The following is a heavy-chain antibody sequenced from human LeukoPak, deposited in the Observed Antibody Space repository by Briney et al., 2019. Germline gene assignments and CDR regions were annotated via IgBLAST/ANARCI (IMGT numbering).Heavy chain of an antibody. CDR1: GFTCNSYW. CDR2: INSDGSTT. CDR3: ARENPPGIPKKALH. J-gene: IGHJ4*02. V-gene: IGHV3-74*01. Sequence: GGTLRLSCAAAGFTCNSYWRHWIHQVPGKVLLWASRINSDGSTTDYAGSVKGRFIISRDNAKNTVYLQMNSLRAEDTAVYYCARENPPGIPKKALHWGQGTLVTVSS.